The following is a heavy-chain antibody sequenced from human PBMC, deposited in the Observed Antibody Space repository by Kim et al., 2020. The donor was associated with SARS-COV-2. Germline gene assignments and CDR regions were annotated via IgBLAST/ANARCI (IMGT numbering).Heavy chain of an antibody. CDR1: GGTFSSYA. CDR2: IIPIFGTA. CDR3: ARIRGKQLVYYYYYYGMDV. D-gene: IGHD6-6*01. J-gene: IGHJ6*02. V-gene: IGHV1-69*13. Sequence: SVKVSCKASGGTFSSYAISWVRQAPGQGLEWMGGIIPIFGTANYAQKFQGRVTITADESTSTAYMELSSLRSEDTAVYYCARIRGKQLVYYYYYYGMDVWGQGTTVTVSS.